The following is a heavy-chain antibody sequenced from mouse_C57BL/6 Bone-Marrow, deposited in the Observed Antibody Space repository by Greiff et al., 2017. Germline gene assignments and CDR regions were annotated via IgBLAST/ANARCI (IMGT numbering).Heavy chain of an antibody. CDR3: ERVGDYGNHYLDY. V-gene: IGHV5-16*01. CDR1: GFTFSDYY. J-gene: IGHJ2*01. D-gene: IGHD2-1*01. Sequence: EVKLVESEGGLVQPGSSMKLSCTASGFTFSDYYMAWVRQVPEKGLEWVANINYDGSSTYYLDSLKSRFIISRDNAKNMIYLQMSSLKSEDTATYYCERVGDYGNHYLDYWGQGTTLTVSS. CDR2: INYDGSST.